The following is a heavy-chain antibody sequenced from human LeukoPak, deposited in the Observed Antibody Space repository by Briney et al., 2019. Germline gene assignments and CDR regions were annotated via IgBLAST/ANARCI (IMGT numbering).Heavy chain of an antibody. CDR3: ARDAYRFYYGMDV. J-gene: IGHJ6*02. V-gene: IGHV3-53*01. CDR1: GFTVSSNY. Sequence: PGGSLRLSCAASGFTVSSNYMSWVRQAPGKGLEWVSVIYSGGSTYYADSAKGRFTISRDNSKNTLYLQMNSLRAEDTAVYYCARDAYRFYYGMDVWGQGTTVTVSS. D-gene: IGHD5-18*01. CDR2: IYSGGST.